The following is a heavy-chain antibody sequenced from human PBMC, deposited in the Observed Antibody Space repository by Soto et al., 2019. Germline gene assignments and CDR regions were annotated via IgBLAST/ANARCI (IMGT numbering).Heavy chain of an antibody. V-gene: IGHV3-74*01. Sequence: EVQLVESGGGSVQTGGSLRISCAASGFTFGSYWMDWVRQAPGKGLVWVSRINGDGSRTTYADSVKGRFTISRDNAQNTLYLQMTRLRADDTAVYYCSREALWFGESPKSGGQGTLVTVSS. CDR3: SREALWFGESPKS. D-gene: IGHD3-10*01. CDR1: GFTFGSYW. CDR2: INGDGSRT. J-gene: IGHJ4*02.